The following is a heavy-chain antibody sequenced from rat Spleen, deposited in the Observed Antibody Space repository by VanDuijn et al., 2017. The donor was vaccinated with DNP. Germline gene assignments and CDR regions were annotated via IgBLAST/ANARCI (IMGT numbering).Heavy chain of an antibody. CDR2: INTDGGST. CDR1: GFTFSSYW. D-gene: IGHD1-9*01. J-gene: IGHJ4*01. Sequence: EVQLVETGGGLVQPGRSLKLSCVASGFTFSSYWMYWIRQAPGKELEWVSSINTDGGSTYYPDSVKGRFTISRDNAENTVYLQMNSLRSEDTATYYCAKGILRVYRGYVMDAWGQGTSVTVSS. CDR3: AKGILRVYRGYVMDA. V-gene: IGHV5-58*01.